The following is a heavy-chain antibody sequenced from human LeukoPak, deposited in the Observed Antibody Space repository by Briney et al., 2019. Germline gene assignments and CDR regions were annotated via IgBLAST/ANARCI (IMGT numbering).Heavy chain of an antibody. CDR3: ARGVVVVAAPYYYYYGMDV. CDR2: IYYSGST. D-gene: IGHD2-15*01. Sequence: SETLSLTCTVSGGSISSYYWSWIRQPPGKGLEWIGYIYYSGSTNYNPSLKSRVTMSVDTSKNQFSLKLSSVTAADTAVYYCARGVVVVAAPYYYYYGMDVWGQGTTVTVSS. CDR1: GGSISSYY. V-gene: IGHV4-59*12. J-gene: IGHJ6*02.